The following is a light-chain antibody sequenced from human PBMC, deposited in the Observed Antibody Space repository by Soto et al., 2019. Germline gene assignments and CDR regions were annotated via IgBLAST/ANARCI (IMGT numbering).Light chain of an antibody. CDR3: SSFAGSNNFPYV. CDR2: EIN. V-gene: IGLV2-8*01. CDR1: ISDVGAYDY. Sequence: QSVLTQPPSASGSPGQSVTISCTGTISDVGAYDYVSWYQQHPGKAPKLMIYEINKRPSGVPDRFSGSKSGNTASLTVSGLQAEDEADYYCSSFAGSNNFPYVFGPGTRSPS. J-gene: IGLJ1*01.